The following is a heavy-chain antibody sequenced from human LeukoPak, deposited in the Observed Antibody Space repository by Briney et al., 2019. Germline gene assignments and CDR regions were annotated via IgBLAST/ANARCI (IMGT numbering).Heavy chain of an antibody. CDR2: ISGSGSDI. CDR1: GFTFSDQY. J-gene: IGHJ4*02. V-gene: IGHV3-11*04. CDR3: VRTSGGDGGY. Sequence: KPGGSLRLSCAVSGFTFSDQYMSWIRQAPGKGLEWLSYISGSGSDINYADSVRGRFTISRDNAKSSLYLQMNSLTAEDTAVYYCVRTSGGDGGYWGQGFLVTVSS. D-gene: IGHD3-16*01.